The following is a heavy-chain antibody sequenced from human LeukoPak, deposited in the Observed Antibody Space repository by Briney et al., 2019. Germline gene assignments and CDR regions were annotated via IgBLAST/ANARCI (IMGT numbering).Heavy chain of an antibody. CDR1: GDSITSNSYY. CDR3: ARHSGK. J-gene: IGHJ4*02. D-gene: IGHD1-26*01. V-gene: IGHV4-39*01. CDR2: IYYSGIT. Sequence: SETLSLTCTVSGDSITSNSYYWARIRQPPGKGLEWIGSIYYSGITSYNPSLKSRVTISVDTSKNQFSLKLSSVTAADTAVYYCARHSGKWGQGTLVTVSS.